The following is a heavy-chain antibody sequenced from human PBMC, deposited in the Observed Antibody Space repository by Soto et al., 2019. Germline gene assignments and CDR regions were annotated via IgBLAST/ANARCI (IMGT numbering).Heavy chain of an antibody. J-gene: IGHJ4*02. D-gene: IGHD6-19*01. CDR2: IYHSGST. Sequence: PSETLSLTCAVSGGSITSGGYSWTWIRQPPGKGLEWIGYIYHSGSTYYNPSIKSRVTISVDRSKNQFSLKLSSVTAADTAVYYCARDLAVALIDYWGQGTLVTVSS. CDR3: ARDLAVALIDY. V-gene: IGHV4-30-2*01. CDR1: GGSITSGGYS.